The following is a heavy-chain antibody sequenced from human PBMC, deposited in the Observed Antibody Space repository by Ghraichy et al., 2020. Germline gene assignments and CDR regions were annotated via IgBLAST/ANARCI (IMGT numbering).Heavy chain of an antibody. V-gene: IGHV3-23*01. CDR2: ISGSGGST. CDR1: GFTFSSYA. CDR3: AKDGRDTMIVVVITVFDY. J-gene: IGHJ4*02. D-gene: IGHD3-22*01. Sequence: GGSLRLSCAASGFTFSSYAMSWVRQAPGKGLEWVSAISGSGGSTYYADSVKGRFTISRDNSKNTLYLQMNSLRAEDTAVYYCAKDGRDTMIVVVITVFDYWGQGTLVTVSS.